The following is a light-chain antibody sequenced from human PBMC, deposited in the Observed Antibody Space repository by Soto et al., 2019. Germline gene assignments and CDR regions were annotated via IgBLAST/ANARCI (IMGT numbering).Light chain of an antibody. Sequence: EIVMTQSPATLSVSPGERATLSCRASQSVRSNLAWDQQKPGQAPRLLIYGASTRATGVPVRFSGSGSGTEFTLTISSLESEDFAVYYCQQYNNWPRTFGQGTKVDIK. CDR1: QSVRSN. V-gene: IGKV3-15*01. CDR3: QQYNNWPRT. CDR2: GAS. J-gene: IGKJ1*01.